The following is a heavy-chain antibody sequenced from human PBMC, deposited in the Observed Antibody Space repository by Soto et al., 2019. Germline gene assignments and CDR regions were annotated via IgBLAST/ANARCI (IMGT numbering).Heavy chain of an antibody. D-gene: IGHD3-10*01. CDR1: GFTGSSNY. J-gene: IGHJ3*02. Sequence: EVQLVESGGGLVQPGGSLRLSYAPSGFTGSSNYMGWFRQAPGKGLERVSVIYRGGGTYYADSVKGRFTISRDNSKNTLYLHMNSLRAEDTAVYYCAREGSSGFFAMFAFAIWGQGTMVTVSS. CDR3: AREGSSGFFAMFAFAI. CDR2: IYRGGGT. V-gene: IGHV3-66*01.